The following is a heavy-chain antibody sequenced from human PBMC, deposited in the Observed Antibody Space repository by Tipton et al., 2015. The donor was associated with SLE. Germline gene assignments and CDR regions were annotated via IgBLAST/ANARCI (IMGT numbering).Heavy chain of an antibody. V-gene: IGHV3-23*01. Sequence: SLRLSCAVSGFTFSSFAMSWVRQAPGKGLEWVSAISGSGGSTYNADPVKGRFTISRDNARKTLYLQMNSLRAEDTAVYYCARESSLVFDYWGQGTLVTVSS. J-gene: IGHJ4*02. D-gene: IGHD1-26*01. CDR2: ISGSGGST. CDR3: ARESSLVFDY. CDR1: GFTFSSFA.